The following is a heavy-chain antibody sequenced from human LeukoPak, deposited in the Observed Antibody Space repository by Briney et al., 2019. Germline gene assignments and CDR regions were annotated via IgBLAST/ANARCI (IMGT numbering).Heavy chain of an antibody. D-gene: IGHD3-22*01. J-gene: IGHJ4*02. CDR3: ARDWSRYDSSGYFPSDY. Sequence: ASVQVSCKASGYTFTSYGISWVRQAPGQGLEWMGWISAYNGNTNYAQKLQGRVTMTTDTSTSTAYMELRSLRSDDTAVYYCARDWSRYDSSGYFPSDYWGQGTLVTVSS. CDR2: ISAYNGNT. V-gene: IGHV1-18*01. CDR1: GYTFTSYG.